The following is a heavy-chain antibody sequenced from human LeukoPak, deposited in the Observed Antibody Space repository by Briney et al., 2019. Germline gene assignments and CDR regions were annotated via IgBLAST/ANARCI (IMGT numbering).Heavy chain of an antibody. CDR3: ARRQYGLGSYSDAFAI. J-gene: IGHJ3*02. CDR2: IAPAGDT. Sequence: GGSLRLSCAASGFIFSSYDMHWVRQGTRKSLEWVSGIAPAGDTYYTGSVKGRFTISRDNAKNSVYLQMNSLRAGDTAVYYCARRQYGLGSYSDAFAIWGQGTMVTVSS. CDR1: GFIFSSYD. V-gene: IGHV3-13*04. D-gene: IGHD3-10*01.